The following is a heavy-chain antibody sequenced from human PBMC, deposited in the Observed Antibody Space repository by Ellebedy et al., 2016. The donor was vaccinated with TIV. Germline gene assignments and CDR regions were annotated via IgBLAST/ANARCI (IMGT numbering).Heavy chain of an antibody. CDR2: IYNSVIT. V-gene: IGHV4-59*08. CDR1: SGSISSNY. D-gene: IGHD1-26*01. J-gene: IGHJ4*02. CDR3: ARRYSGSSYHYFDY. Sequence: MPSETLSLTCTVSSGSISSNYWDWIRQPPGKGLEWIGYIYNSVITNYNPSLKSRVTMSVDTSKRQLSLKLITVTAADTAVYYCARRYSGSSYHYFDYWGQGTLVIVSS.